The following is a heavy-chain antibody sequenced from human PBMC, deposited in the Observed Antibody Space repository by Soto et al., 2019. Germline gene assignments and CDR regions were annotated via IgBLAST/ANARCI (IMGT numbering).Heavy chain of an antibody. V-gene: IGHV4-4*02. CDR2: IYHSGGT. CDR1: GDSISSSSNW. D-gene: IGHD4-17*01. J-gene: IGHJ4*02. Sequence: QVQLQESGPGLVKPSGTLSLTCAVSGDSISSSSNWWNWVRQPPGKGLEWIGEIYHSGGTNYNPSPKSRXXIXVXXSKSQCSLKLNSVTAADTAGYYCANLGMSPTVADYWGQGTLVTVSS. CDR3: ANLGMSPTVADY.